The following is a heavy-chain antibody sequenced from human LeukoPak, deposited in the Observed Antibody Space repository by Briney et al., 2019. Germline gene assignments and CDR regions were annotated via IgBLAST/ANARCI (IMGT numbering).Heavy chain of an antibody. Sequence: PGGSLRLSCAASGFTFSSYSMNWVRQAPWKGLEWVSSISSSSSYIYYADSVKGRFTISRDNAKNSLYLQMNSLRAEDTAVYYCARGVPMCGGDCYLADLDYWGQGTLVTVSS. CDR2: ISSSSSYI. CDR3: ARGVPMCGGDCYLADLDY. CDR1: GFTFSSYS. V-gene: IGHV3-21*01. J-gene: IGHJ4*02. D-gene: IGHD2-21*02.